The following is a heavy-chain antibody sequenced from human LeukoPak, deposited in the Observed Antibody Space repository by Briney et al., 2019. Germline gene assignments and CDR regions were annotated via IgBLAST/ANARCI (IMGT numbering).Heavy chain of an antibody. CDR2: IIPIFGTA. CDR3: ARDRANCCSTSCYAGD. D-gene: IGHD2-2*01. V-gene: IGHV1-69*06. Sequence: SVKVSCKASGGTFSSYAISWVRQAPGQGLEWMGGIIPIFGTANYAQKFQGRVTITADKSTSTAYMELSSLRSEDTAVYYCARDRANCCSTSCYAGDWGQGTLVTVSS. CDR1: GGTFSSYA. J-gene: IGHJ4*02.